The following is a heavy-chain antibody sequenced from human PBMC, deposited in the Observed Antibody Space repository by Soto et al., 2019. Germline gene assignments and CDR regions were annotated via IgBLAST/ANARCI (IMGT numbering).Heavy chain of an antibody. CDR1: GFTVSSNY. J-gene: IGHJ4*02. CDR3: ARARVYSSSWYTFDY. D-gene: IGHD6-13*01. Sequence: GGSLRLSCAASGFTVSSNYMSWVRQAPGKGLEWVSVIYSGGSTYYADSVKVRLTISRHNSKNTLYLQMNSLRAEDTAVYYCARARVYSSSWYTFDYWGQGTLVTVSS. CDR2: IYSGGST. V-gene: IGHV3-53*04.